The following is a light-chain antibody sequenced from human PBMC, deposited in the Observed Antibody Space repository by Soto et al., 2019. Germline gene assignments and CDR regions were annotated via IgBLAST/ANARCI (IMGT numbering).Light chain of an antibody. CDR2: GAS. J-gene: IGKJ4*01. Sequence: EIVMTQSPATLSVYPGERATLSCRASQNVRSNLAWYQQKPGQAPRLLIYGASTRATGIPARFSGSGSGTEFTLTISSLQSEDFAVYYCQQYHDWPLTFGGRTMVDI. V-gene: IGKV3-15*01. CDR1: QNVRSN. CDR3: QQYHDWPLT.